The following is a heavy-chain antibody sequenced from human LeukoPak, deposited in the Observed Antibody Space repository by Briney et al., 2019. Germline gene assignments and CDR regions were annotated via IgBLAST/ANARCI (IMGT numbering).Heavy chain of an antibody. CDR2: IIPILGIA. Sequence: ASVKVSCKASGGTFSSYAISWVRQAPGQGLEWMGRIIPILGIANYAQKFQGRVTITADKSTSTAYMELSSLRSEDTAVYYCARGTLGDYSDYWGQGTLVTVSS. CDR1: GGTFSSYA. J-gene: IGHJ4*02. D-gene: IGHD3-16*01. CDR3: ARGTLGDYSDY. V-gene: IGHV1-69*04.